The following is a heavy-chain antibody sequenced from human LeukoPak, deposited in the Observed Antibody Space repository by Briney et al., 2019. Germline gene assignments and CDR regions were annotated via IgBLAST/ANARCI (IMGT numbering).Heavy chain of an antibody. Sequence: PGGSLRLSCAASGFTFSSYWMIWVRQAPGKGLEWVANIKQDGSEKYYVDSVKGRFTISRDNAKNSLYLQMNSLRAEDTDVYYCVRDLWELLRTYYYYYGMDVWGQGTTVTVSS. CDR3: VRDLWELLRTYYYYYGMDV. D-gene: IGHD1-26*01. V-gene: IGHV3-7*01. J-gene: IGHJ6*02. CDR2: IKQDGSEK. CDR1: GFTFSSYW.